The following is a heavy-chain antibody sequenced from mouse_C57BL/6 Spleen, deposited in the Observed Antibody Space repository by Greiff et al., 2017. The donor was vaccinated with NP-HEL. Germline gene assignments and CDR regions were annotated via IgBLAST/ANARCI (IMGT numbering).Heavy chain of an antibody. CDR2: IDPSDSET. CDR3: AREGLGQAWFAY. Sequence: QVQLQQSGAELVRPGSSVKLSCKASGYTFTSYWMHWVKQRPIQGLEWIGNIDPSDSETHYNQKFKDKATLTVDKSSSTAYMQLSSLTSEDSAVYYCAREGLGQAWFAYWGQGTLVTVSA. D-gene: IGHD4-1*01. CDR1: GYTFTSYW. J-gene: IGHJ3*01. V-gene: IGHV1-52*01.